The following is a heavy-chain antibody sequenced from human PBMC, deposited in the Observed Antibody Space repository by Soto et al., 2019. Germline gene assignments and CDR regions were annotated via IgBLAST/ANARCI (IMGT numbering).Heavy chain of an antibody. J-gene: IGHJ6*03. V-gene: IGHV4-31*03. CDR1: DGSISSGGYY. CDR3: ARVVPPSYYYYYYMDV. CDR2: IYYSGST. Sequence: SETLSLTCTVSDGSISSGGYYWSWIRQHPGKGLEWIGYIYYSGSTYYNPSLKSRVTISVDTSKNQFPLKLSSVTAADTAVYYCARVVPPSYYYYYYMDVWGKGTTVTVSS.